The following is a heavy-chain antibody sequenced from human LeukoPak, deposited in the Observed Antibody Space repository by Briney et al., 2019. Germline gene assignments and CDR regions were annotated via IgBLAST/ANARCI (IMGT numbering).Heavy chain of an antibody. D-gene: IGHD1-26*01. CDR3: ARVLSIVGATFDWFDP. J-gene: IGHJ5*02. CDR2: IKQDGSEK. Sequence: GGSLRLSCAASGFTFSSYGMGWVRQAPGKGLEWVANIKQDGSEKYYVDSVKGRFTISRDNAKNSLYLQMNSLRAEDTAVYYCARVLSIVGATFDWFDPWGQGTLVTVSS. V-gene: IGHV3-7*03. CDR1: GFTFSSYG.